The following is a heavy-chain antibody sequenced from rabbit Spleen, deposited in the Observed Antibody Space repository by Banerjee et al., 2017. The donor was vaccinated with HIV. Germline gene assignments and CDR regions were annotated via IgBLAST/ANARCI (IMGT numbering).Heavy chain of an antibody. D-gene: IGHD2-1*01. Sequence: QEQLVESGGGRVQPEGSLTLTCTASGFSFSSSYYMCWVRQAPGKGLEWIACIYDGSGTSTKYASWAKGRFTISKASSTTVTLQMTSLTAADTATYFCARGSATMTMLITGYYFNLWGQGTLVTVS. CDR3: ARGSATMTMLITGYYFNL. CDR1: GFSFSSSYY. CDR2: IYDGSGTST. J-gene: IGHJ4*01. V-gene: IGHV1S45*01.